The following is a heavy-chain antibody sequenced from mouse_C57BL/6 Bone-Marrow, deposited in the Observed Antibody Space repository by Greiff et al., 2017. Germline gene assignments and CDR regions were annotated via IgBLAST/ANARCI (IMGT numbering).Heavy chain of an antibody. V-gene: IGHV5-9*01. D-gene: IGHD2-5*01. J-gene: IGHJ2*01. CDR3: ARHSTYYSNYNY. Sequence: ESGGGLVKPGGSLKLSCAASGFTFSSYTMSWVRQTPEKRLEWVATISGGGGNTYYPDSVKGRFTISRDNAKNTLYLQMSSLRSEDTALYYCARHSTYYSNYNYWGQGTTLTVSS. CDR1: GFTFSSYT. CDR2: ISGGGGNT.